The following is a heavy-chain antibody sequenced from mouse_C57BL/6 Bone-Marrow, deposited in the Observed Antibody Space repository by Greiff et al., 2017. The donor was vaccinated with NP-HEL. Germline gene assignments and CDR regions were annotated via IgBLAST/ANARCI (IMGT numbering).Heavy chain of an antibody. D-gene: IGHD2-3*01. V-gene: IGHV1-64*01. CDR1: AYPFPSSW. CDR3: ARDDGYYRAY. Sequence: QVQLQQPGAELVKPGASVNLSSRPSAYPFPSSWMPWLKQRPGQGLEWIGMIHPNSGSTNYNEKFKSKATLTVDKSSSTAYMQLSSLTSEDSAVYYCARDDGYYRAYWGQGTLVTVSA. J-gene: IGHJ3*01. CDR2: IHPNSGST.